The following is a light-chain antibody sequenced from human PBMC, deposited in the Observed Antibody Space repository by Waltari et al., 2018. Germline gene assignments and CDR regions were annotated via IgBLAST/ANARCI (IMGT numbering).Light chain of an antibody. CDR3: CSYAGDSLYV. CDR1: SSDARSSTY. J-gene: IGLJ1*01. Sequence: QSALTQPASVSGSPGQSLTLTFTGTSSDARSSTYVSWYQQYPGKAPKLLIYAVTQRPSGVSDRFSGSKSGNTASLTISGLQAEDEAVYYCCSYAGDSLYVFGTGTTVTV. V-gene: IGLV2-23*02. CDR2: AVT.